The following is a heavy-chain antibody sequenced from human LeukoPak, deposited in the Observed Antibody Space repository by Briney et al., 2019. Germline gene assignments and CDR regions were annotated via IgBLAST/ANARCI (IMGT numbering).Heavy chain of an antibody. J-gene: IGHJ4*02. V-gene: IGHV4-34*01. CDR1: GGSFSPYY. D-gene: IGHD6-13*01. CDR3: ARDGGAAAGFDY. CDR2: INHSGST. Sequence: SETLSLTCAVYGGSFSPYYWSWIRQPPGKGLEWIGEINHSGSTNYNPSLKSRVTISVDTSKNQFSLKLSSVTAADTAVYYCARDGGAAAGFDYWGQGTLVTVSS.